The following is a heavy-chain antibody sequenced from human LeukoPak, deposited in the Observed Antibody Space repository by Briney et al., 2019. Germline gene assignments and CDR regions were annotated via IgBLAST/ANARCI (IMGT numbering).Heavy chain of an antibody. Sequence: GGSLRLSCAASGFTFSSYAMSWVRQAPGKGLEWVSAISGSGGSTYYADSVKGRFTISRDNSKNTLYLQMNSLRAEDTAVYYCAKDLNRYCSSTSCSPFDYWGQGTLVTVSS. D-gene: IGHD2-2*01. CDR1: GFTFSSYA. CDR2: ISGSGGST. V-gene: IGHV3-23*01. CDR3: AKDLNRYCSSTSCSPFDY. J-gene: IGHJ4*02.